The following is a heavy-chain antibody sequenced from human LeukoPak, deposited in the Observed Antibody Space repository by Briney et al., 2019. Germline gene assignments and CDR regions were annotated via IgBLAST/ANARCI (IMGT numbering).Heavy chain of an antibody. V-gene: IGHV3-21*01. J-gene: IGHJ4*02. CDR2: ITSSSSYT. CDR3: TREQDREASATVVGDY. CDR1: GITFSNYN. D-gene: IGHD4-23*01. Sequence: PGGSLRLSCAAPGITFSNYNMNWVRQAPGKGLEWISSITSSSSYTFYADSVKGRFTISRDNAKNSPYLQMNSLRVEDTAVYYCTREQDREASATVVGDYWGQGTLVTVSS.